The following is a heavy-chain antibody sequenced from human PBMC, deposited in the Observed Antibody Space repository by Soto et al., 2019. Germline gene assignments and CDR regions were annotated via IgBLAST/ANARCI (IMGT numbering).Heavy chain of an antibody. J-gene: IGHJ4*02. V-gene: IGHV3-53*01. Sequence: PGGSLRLSCVFSGFTVSSANYMSWVRQAPGKGLEWVSVIYSAGTTYYADSVKGRFTISRDNSKNTLYLQMNSLRAEDTAVYYCHGYGYWGQGTLVTVSS. CDR2: IYSAGTT. D-gene: IGHD5-12*01. CDR1: GFTVSSANY. CDR3: HGYGY.